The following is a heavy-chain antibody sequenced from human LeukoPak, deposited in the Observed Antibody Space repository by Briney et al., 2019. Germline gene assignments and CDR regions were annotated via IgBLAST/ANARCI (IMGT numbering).Heavy chain of an antibody. CDR3: TTDPTY. V-gene: IGHV3-15*01. CDR1: GFTFSNAR. Sequence: KPGGSLRLSCAASGFTFSNARMSWVRQAPGKGLEWVGRIYSIADGGTTDYVAPVKGRFTISRDDSKNTLFLQMNSLKTEDTAVYFCTTDPTYWGQGTLVTVSS. CDR2: IYSIADGGTT. J-gene: IGHJ4*02.